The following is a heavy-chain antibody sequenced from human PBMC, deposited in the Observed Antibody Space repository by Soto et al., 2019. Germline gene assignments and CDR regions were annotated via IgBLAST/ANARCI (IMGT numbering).Heavy chain of an antibody. D-gene: IGHD6-13*01. CDR3: ARGIDVVDSSSWHDY. CDR1: GYTFTSYG. Sequence: QVQLVQSGAEVKKPGASVKVSCKASGYTFTSYGISWVRQAPGQGLEWMGWMNPNSGNTGYAQKFQGRVTMTRNTSISTAYMELSSLRSEDTAVYYCARGIDVVDSSSWHDYWGQGTLVTVSS. V-gene: IGHV1-8*02. CDR2: MNPNSGNT. J-gene: IGHJ4*02.